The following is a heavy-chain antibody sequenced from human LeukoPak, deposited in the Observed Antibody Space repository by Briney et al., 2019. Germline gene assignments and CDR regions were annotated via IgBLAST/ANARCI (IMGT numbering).Heavy chain of an antibody. CDR3: ATVRGGDSTLGYFDY. Sequence: KTSETLSLTCTVSGGSISSGGYYWSWIRQPPGKGLEWIGYIYHSGNTYYNPSLKSRVTISVDMSKNQFSLKLSSVTAADTAVYYCATVRGGDSTLGYFDYWGQGTLVTVSS. J-gene: IGHJ4*02. V-gene: IGHV4-30-2*01. D-gene: IGHD4-17*01. CDR2: IYHSGNT. CDR1: GGSISSGGYY.